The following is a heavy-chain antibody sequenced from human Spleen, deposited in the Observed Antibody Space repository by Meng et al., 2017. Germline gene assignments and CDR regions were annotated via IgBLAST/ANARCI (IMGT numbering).Heavy chain of an antibody. Sequence: SETLSLTCTVSGVSISSSSYYWGWIRQPPGKGLEWIGSIYYSGSTYYNPSLKSRVTISVDTSNNQFSLKLSSVTAADTAVYYCARDERFSSSWNNAFDIWGQGTMVTVSS. CDR2: IYYSGST. J-gene: IGHJ3*02. V-gene: IGHV4-39*07. D-gene: IGHD1/OR15-1a*01. CDR1: GVSISSSSYY. CDR3: ARDERFSSSWNNAFDI.